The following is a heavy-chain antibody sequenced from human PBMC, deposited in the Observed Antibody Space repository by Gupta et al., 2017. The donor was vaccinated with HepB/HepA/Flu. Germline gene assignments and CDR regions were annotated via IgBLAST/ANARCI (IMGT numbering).Heavy chain of an antibody. D-gene: IGHD3-10*01. CDR3: ARVRGSYYYGSGTPPPDFDY. V-gene: IGHV4-34*01. CDR2: INHSGST. Sequence: QVQLQQWGAGLLKPSETLSLTCAVYGGSFSGYYWSWIRQPPGKGLEWIGEINHSGSTNYNPSLKSRVTISVDTSKNQFSLKLSSVTAADTAVYYCARVRGSYYYGSGTPPPDFDYWGQGTLVTVSS. J-gene: IGHJ4*02. CDR1: GGSFSGYY.